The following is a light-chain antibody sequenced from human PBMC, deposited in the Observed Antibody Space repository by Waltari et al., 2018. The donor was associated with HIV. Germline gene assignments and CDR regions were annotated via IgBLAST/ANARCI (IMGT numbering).Light chain of an antibody. CDR1: NIGSKG. Sequence: SYVLTQPPSVSVAPGKTARITCGGNNIGSKGVHWYQQKPGQAPVLVIYYDSPRPSGVPDRFSGSKSVQTATLTISRVEAVDEADYYCQLWDGTGDHPGVFGTGTQVTVL. CDR2: YDS. V-gene: IGLV3-21*04. CDR3: QLWDGTGDHPGV. J-gene: IGLJ1*01.